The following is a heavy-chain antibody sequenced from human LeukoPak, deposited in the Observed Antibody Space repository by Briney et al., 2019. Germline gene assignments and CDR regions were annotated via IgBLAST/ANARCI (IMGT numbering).Heavy chain of an antibody. Sequence: ASVKVSCKASGYTFTSYGISWVRQAPGQGREWMGWISAYNGNTNYAQKLQGRVTMTTDTSTSTAYMELRSLRSDDTAVYYCARDGDSGYSYGTSDYWGQGTLVTVSS. CDR1: GYTFTSYG. V-gene: IGHV1-18*01. D-gene: IGHD5-18*01. J-gene: IGHJ4*02. CDR3: ARDGDSGYSYGTSDY. CDR2: ISAYNGNT.